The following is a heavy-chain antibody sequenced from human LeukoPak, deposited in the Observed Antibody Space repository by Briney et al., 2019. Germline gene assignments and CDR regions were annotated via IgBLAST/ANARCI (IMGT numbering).Heavy chain of an antibody. D-gene: IGHD1-26*01. Sequence: GASVKVSCKASGYTFTSYYMHWVRQAPGQGLEWMGWINSNSGGTNYPQKFQGRVTMTRDTSISTAYMEVSRLRSDDTAVYYCARGGSYFPPDYWGQGTLVTVSS. V-gene: IGHV1-2*02. CDR1: GYTFTSYY. CDR2: INSNSGGT. CDR3: ARGGSYFPPDY. J-gene: IGHJ4*02.